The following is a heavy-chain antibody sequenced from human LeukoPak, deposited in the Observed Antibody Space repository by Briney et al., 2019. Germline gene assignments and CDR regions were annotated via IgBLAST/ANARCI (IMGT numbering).Heavy chain of an antibody. CDR1: GFTFSSYA. D-gene: IGHD2-2*01. CDR2: ISWNSGSI. V-gene: IGHV3-9*01. CDR3: AKDIVVVPVSMDV. J-gene: IGHJ6*02. Sequence: GGSLRLSCAASGFTFSSYAMSWVRQAPGKGLEWVSGISWNSGSIGYADSVKGRFTISRDNAKNSLYLQMNSLRAEDTALYYCAKDIVVVPVSMDVWGQGTTVTVSS.